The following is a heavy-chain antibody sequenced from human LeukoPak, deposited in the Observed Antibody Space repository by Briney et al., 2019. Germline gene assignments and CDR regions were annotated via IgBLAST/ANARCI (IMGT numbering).Heavy chain of an antibody. J-gene: IGHJ4*02. CDR1: GYSFITYS. Sequence: ASVKVSCKTSGYSFITYSINWVRQAPGQGLEWMGWISGYSGNTNYAQKLQGGVTMTIDTSTGTAYMELRSLRSDDTAVYYCARGHSSGRDYYFDYWGQGTLVTVSS. V-gene: IGHV1-18*01. CDR3: ARGHSSGRDYYFDY. D-gene: IGHD6-19*01. CDR2: ISGYSGNT.